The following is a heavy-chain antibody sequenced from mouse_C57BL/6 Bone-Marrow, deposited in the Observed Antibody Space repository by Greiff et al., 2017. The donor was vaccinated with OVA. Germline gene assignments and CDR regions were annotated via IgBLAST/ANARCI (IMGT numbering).Heavy chain of an antibody. CDR2: ISSGGSYT. D-gene: IGHD2-1*01. V-gene: IGHV5-6*01. CDR3: ARDRGNYPTWFAY. Sequence: VQLKQSGGDLVKPGGSLKLSCAASGFTFSSYGMSWVRQTPDKRLEWVATISSGGSYTYYPDSVKGRFTISRDNAKNTLYLQMSSLKSEDTAMYYCARDRGNYPTWFAYWGQGTLVTVSA. CDR1: GFTFSSYG. J-gene: IGHJ3*01.